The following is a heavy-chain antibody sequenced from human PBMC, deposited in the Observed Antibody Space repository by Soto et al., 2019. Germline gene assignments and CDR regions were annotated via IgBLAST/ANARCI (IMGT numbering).Heavy chain of an antibody. CDR1: GFTFSSYG. CDR3: ARDRKQWLHYYGMDV. D-gene: IGHD6-19*01. Sequence: GGSLRLSCAASGFTFSSYGMHWVRQAPGKGLEWVAVIWYDGSNKYYEDSGKGRFTISRDNSKNTLYLQMNSLRAEDTAVYYCARDRKQWLHYYGMDVWGQGTTVTVSS. J-gene: IGHJ6*02. V-gene: IGHV3-33*01. CDR2: IWYDGSNK.